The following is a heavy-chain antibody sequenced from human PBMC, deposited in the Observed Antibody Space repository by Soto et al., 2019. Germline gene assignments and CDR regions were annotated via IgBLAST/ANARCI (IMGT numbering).Heavy chain of an antibody. J-gene: IGHJ5*02. D-gene: IGHD3-3*01. Sequence: PSETLSLTCAVYGGSVNGYYWNWIRQPPGKGLEWIGEINHTGGTHYNPSVKSRVTMSVDTPKNQFSLRLSSVTAADTAIYYGATRITVFGLLIPPFDPWGQGTQVNVS. CDR3: ATRITVFGLLIPPFDP. CDR2: INHTGGT. CDR1: GGSVNGYY. V-gene: IGHV4-34*01.